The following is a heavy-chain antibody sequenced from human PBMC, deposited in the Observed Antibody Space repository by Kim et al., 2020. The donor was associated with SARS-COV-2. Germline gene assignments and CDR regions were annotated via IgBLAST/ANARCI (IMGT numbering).Heavy chain of an antibody. CDR3: AKDGSLRFLEWSSIGGWFDP. CDR1: GFTFDDYA. V-gene: IGHV3-9*01. CDR2: ISWNSGSI. J-gene: IGHJ5*02. Sequence: GGSLRLSCAASGFTFDDYAMHWVRQAPGKGLEWVSGISWNSGSIGYADSVKGRFTISRDNAKNSLYLQMNSLRAEDTALYYCAKDGSLRFLEWSSIGGWFDPWGQGTLVTVSS. D-gene: IGHD3-3*01.